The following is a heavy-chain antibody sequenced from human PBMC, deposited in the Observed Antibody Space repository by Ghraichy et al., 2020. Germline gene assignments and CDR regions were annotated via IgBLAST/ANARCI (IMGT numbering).Heavy chain of an antibody. J-gene: IGHJ2*01. V-gene: IGHV4-30-2*01. CDR2: IYHSGST. CDR3: ARDLGPGWYFDL. CDR1: GGSISSGGYS. Sequence: SETLSLTCAVSGGSISSGGYSWSWIRQPPGKGLEWIGYIYHSGSTYYNPSLKSRVTISVDRSKNQFSLKLSSVTAADTAVYYCARDLGPGWYFDLWGRGTLVTVSS. D-gene: IGHD3-16*01.